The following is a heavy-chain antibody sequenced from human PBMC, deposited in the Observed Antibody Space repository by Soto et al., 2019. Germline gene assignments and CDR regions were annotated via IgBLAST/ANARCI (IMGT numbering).Heavy chain of an antibody. CDR2: ISSNGGST. Sequence: SLRLSCAASGFTFSSYAMHWVRQAPGKGLEYVSAISSNGGSTYYANSVKGRFTISRDNSKNTLYLQMGSLRAEDMAVYYCARSVFYGDPRFDYWGQGTLVTVSS. CDR1: GFTFSSYA. J-gene: IGHJ4*02. V-gene: IGHV3-64*01. CDR3: ARSVFYGDPRFDY. D-gene: IGHD4-17*01.